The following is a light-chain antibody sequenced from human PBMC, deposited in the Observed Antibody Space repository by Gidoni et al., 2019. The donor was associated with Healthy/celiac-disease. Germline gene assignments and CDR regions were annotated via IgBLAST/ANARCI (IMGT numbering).Light chain of an antibody. J-gene: IGKJ2*01. CDR1: QSVLYSSNNKNY. Sequence: DIVMTQSPASLAVSLGERATINCKSSQSVLYSSNNKNYLAWYQQTPGQPPKLLIYWASTRESGVPARFSGSGSGTDFTLTISSLQAEDVAVYYCQQYYSTPYTFGQGTKLEIK. V-gene: IGKV4-1*01. CDR3: QQYYSTPYT. CDR2: WAS.